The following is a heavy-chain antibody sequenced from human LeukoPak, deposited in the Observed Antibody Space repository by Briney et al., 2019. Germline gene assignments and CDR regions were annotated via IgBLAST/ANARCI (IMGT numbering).Heavy chain of an antibody. J-gene: IGHJ3*02. V-gene: IGHV4-34*01. CDR2: TSHRGST. CDR1: GGSFSGYY. CDR3: ARKYCSTTSCSYAFDI. Sequence: SSETLCLTCAVYGGSFSGYYWSWIRQPPGKGREWMGETSHRGSTNYNPSLESRVTISVDTSKKQFSLKLTSVTAADTAVYFCARKYCSTTSCSYAFDIWGQGTMVTVSS. D-gene: IGHD2-2*01.